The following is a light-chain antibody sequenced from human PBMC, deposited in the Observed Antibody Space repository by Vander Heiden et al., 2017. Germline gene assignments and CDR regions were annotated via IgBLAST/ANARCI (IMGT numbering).Light chain of an antibody. CDR2: GAS. V-gene: IGKV3-20*01. Sequence: EIVLTQSPATLSLSPGERATLSCRASQSVSSSYLAWYQQKPGQAPRLLIYGASSRATGIPARFSGSGSGTDFTLTISRLEPEDFAVYYCQQDGSSPWTFGQGTKLEIK. CDR3: QQDGSSPWT. CDR1: QSVSSSY. J-gene: IGKJ1*01.